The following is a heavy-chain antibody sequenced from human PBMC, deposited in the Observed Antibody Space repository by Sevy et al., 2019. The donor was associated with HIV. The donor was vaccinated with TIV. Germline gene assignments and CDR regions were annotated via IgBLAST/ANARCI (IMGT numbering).Heavy chain of an antibody. CDR3: ARDFTIFGVVSGIDY. J-gene: IGHJ4*01. CDR2: ISWNSGSR. CDR1: GFTFDDYA. D-gene: IGHD3-3*01. Sequence: GGSLRLSCAASGFTFDDYAMHWVRQAPGKGLEWVSGISWNSGSRGYADSVKGRFTISRDNAKNSLYLQMNNLRVEDTAIYYCARDFTIFGVVSGIDYWGQGNLVTVSS. V-gene: IGHV3-9*01.